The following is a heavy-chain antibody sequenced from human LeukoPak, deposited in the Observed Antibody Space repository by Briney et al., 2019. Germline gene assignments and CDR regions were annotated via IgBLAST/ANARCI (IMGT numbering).Heavy chain of an antibody. J-gene: IGHJ6*02. CDR3: ARDATARYYYYGMDV. CDR2: MNPNSGNT. D-gene: IGHD2-2*01. V-gene: IGHV1-8*01. CDR1: GYTFTSYD. Sequence: ASVKVSCKASGYTFTSYDINWVRQATGQGLEWMGWMNPNSGNTGSAQKFQGRVTMTRNTSISTTYMELSSLRSEDTAVYYCARDATARYYYYGMDVWGQGTTVTVSS.